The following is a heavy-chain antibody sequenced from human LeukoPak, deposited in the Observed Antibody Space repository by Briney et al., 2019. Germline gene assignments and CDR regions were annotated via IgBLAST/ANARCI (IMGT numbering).Heavy chain of an antibody. CDR2: ISGSGGST. J-gene: IGHJ4*02. V-gene: IGHV3-23*01. CDR1: GFTFSSCA. Sequence: PGGSLRLSCAASGFTFSSCAMSWVRQAPGKGLEWVSAISGSGGSTYYADSVKGRFTISRDNSKNTLYLQMNSLRAEDTAVYYCAKYVNSGWYLYFDYWGQGTLVTVSS. D-gene: IGHD6-19*01. CDR3: AKYVNSGWYLYFDY.